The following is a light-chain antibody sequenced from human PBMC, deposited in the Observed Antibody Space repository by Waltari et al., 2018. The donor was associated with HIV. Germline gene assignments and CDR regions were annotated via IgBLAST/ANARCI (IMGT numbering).Light chain of an antibody. J-gene: IGLJ2*01. Sequence: QSALTQPPSASGSPGQSFTLSCTGTNSDIGTYDYVSWYQQHPGKAPHLVISEVTKRPSGVSDRFSGSKSGNTAFLTVSGLQAEDEADYYCSSFANRDGFYVLFGGGTRLTVL. CDR2: EVT. CDR1: NSDIGTYDY. CDR3: SSFANRDGFYVL. V-gene: IGLV2-8*01.